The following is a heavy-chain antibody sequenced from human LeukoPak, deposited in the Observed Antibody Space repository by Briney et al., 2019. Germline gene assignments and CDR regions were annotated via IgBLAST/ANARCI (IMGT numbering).Heavy chain of an antibody. CDR1: GGSISSGGYS. Sequence: PSETLSLTCAVSGGSISSGGYSWSWLRQPPGKGLEWIGYIYHSGSTYYNPSLKSRVTISVDRSKNQFSLKLSSVTAADTAVYYCARGVRGGVPAHSPSKYYFDYWGQGTLVTVSS. CDR2: IYHSGST. D-gene: IGHD2-8*02. CDR3: ARGVRGGVPAHSPSKYYFDY. V-gene: IGHV4-30-2*01. J-gene: IGHJ4*02.